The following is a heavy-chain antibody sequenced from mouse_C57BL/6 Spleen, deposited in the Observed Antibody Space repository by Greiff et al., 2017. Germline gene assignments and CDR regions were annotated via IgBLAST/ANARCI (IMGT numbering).Heavy chain of an antibody. CDR3: ARHEDGSSRNWYFDV. CDR1: GYTFTEYT. CDR2: FYPGSGSI. D-gene: IGHD1-1*01. V-gene: IGHV1-62-2*01. Sequence: VHLVESGAELVKPGASVKLSCKASGYTFTEYTIHWVKQRSGQGLEWIGWFYPGSGSIKYNEKFKDKATLTADKSSSTVYMELSRLTSEDSAVYFCARHEDGSSRNWYFDVWGTGTTVTVSS. J-gene: IGHJ1*03.